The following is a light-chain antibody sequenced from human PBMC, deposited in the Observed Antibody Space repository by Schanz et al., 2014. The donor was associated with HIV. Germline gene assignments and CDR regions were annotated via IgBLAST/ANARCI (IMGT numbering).Light chain of an antibody. V-gene: IGLV2-14*03. CDR1: SSDVGGYNY. CDR3: SSYTSSSTYV. CDR2: DVS. J-gene: IGLJ1*01. Sequence: QSALTQPASVSGSPGQSITFSCTGTSSDVGGYNYASWYQHHPGKAPKLMIYDVSNRPSGVSNRFSGSKSGNTASLTISGLQAEDEADYYCSSYTSSSTYVFGTGTKLTVL.